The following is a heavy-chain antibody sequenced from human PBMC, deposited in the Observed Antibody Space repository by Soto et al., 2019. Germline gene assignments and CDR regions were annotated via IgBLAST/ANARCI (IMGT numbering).Heavy chain of an antibody. Sequence: GASVKVSCKASGYTFTSYGISWVRQAPGQGLEWMGWISAYNGNTNYAQKLQGRVTMTTDTSTSTAYMELRSLRSDDTAVYYCARVSRGDDYYYGMDVWGQGTTVTVFS. D-gene: IGHD3-10*01. CDR2: ISAYNGNT. V-gene: IGHV1-18*01. J-gene: IGHJ6*02. CDR1: GYTFTSYG. CDR3: ARVSRGDDYYYGMDV.